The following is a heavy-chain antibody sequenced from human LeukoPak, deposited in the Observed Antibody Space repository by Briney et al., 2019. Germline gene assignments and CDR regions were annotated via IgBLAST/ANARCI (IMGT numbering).Heavy chain of an antibody. CDR2: ISSSSSYI. Sequence: PGGSLRLSCAASGFTFSSYSMNWVRQAPGKGLEWVSSISSSSSYIYYADSVKSRFTISRDNAKNSLYLQMNSLRAEDTAVYYCARDPRTYYYDSSGYYGQGYWGQGTLVTVSS. D-gene: IGHD3-22*01. CDR3: ARDPRTYYYDSSGYYGQGY. CDR1: GFTFSSYS. V-gene: IGHV3-21*01. J-gene: IGHJ4*02.